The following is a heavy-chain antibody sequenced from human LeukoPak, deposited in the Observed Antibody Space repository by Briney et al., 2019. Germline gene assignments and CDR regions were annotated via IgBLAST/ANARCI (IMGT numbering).Heavy chain of an antibody. J-gene: IGHJ5*02. CDR3: ARLGRQTNWFDP. D-gene: IGHD1-26*01. CDR2: IYYSGST. V-gene: IGHV4-59*08. CDR1: GASISGYY. Sequence: SETLSLTCTVSGASISGYYWSWIRQPPGKGLEWIGYIYYSGSTNYNPSLKSRVTISVDTSKNQFSLKLSSVTAADTAVYYCARLGRQTNWFDPWGQGTLVTVSS.